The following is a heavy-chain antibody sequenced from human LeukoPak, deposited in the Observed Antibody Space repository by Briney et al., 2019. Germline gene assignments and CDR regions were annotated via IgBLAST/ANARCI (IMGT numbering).Heavy chain of an antibody. CDR2: IYYSGST. Sequence: SQTLSLTCTVSGGSISSGDYYWSWIRQPPGKGLEWIGYIYYSGSTYYNPSLKSRVTISVDTSRNQFSLKLSSVTAADTAVYYCARSGVVGSTVDYWGQGTLVTVSS. CDR1: GGSISSGDYY. CDR3: ARSGVVGSTVDY. V-gene: IGHV4-30-4*01. J-gene: IGHJ4*02. D-gene: IGHD1-26*01.